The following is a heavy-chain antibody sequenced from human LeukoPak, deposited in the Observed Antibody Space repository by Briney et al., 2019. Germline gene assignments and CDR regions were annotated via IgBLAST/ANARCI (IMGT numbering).Heavy chain of an antibody. CDR2: INPNSDYT. V-gene: IGHV1-2*02. D-gene: IGHD3-16*01. Sequence: ASVKVSRKASGYTFTCYYMHWVRQAPGQGLEWMGRINPNSDYTDYAQKFQGRVTMTRDTSISTAYMELSSLRSDDTAIYYCARVRAPSFAQGGFDYWGQGTLVTVSS. J-gene: IGHJ4*02. CDR3: ARVRAPSFAQGGFDY. CDR1: GYTFTCYY.